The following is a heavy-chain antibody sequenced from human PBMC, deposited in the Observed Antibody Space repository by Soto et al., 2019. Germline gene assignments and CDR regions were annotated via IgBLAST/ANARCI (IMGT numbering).Heavy chain of an antibody. J-gene: IGHJ4*02. D-gene: IGHD2-2*03. CDR1: GFTFSSYG. V-gene: IGHV3-30*18. CDR2: ISYDGSNK. CDR3: AKEKYLGVVDIVLVPAAILDY. Sequence: PGGSLRLSCAASGFTFSSYGMHWVRQAPGKGLEWVAVISYDGSNKYYADSVKGRFTISRDNSKNTLYLQMNSLRAEDTAVYYCAKEKYLGVVDIVLVPAAILDYWGQGTLVTVSS.